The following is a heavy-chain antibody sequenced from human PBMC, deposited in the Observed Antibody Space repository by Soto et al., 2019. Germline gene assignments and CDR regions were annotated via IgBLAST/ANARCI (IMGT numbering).Heavy chain of an antibody. CDR2: INHSGST. Sequence: EKLSHTCAVCGGSFSGYYWSWISQPPGKGLEWIGEINHSGSTNYNPSLKSRVTISVDTSKNQFSLKLSSVTAADTAVYYCARVDWTSFANGLAVWGQWTSLSVS. D-gene: IGHD1-1*01. CDR3: ARVDWTSFANGLAV. CDR1: GGSFSGYY. J-gene: IGHJ6*02. V-gene: IGHV4-34*01.